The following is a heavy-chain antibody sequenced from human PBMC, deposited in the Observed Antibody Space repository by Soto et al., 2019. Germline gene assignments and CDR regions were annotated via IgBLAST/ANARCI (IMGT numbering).Heavy chain of an antibody. CDR3: ARDYYKYYDSSGYYRSPAY. CDR2: ISYDGSDK. CDR1: GFTFSSYA. J-gene: IGHJ4*02. V-gene: IGHV3-30-3*01. D-gene: IGHD3-22*01. Sequence: RWGSLRLSCAASGFTFSSYAMHWVRQAPGKGLEWVALISYDGSDKDYADSVKGRFTISRDNSRNTLFLQMNSLRAEDTAVYYCARDYYKYYDSSGYYRSPAYWGQGTLVTVSS.